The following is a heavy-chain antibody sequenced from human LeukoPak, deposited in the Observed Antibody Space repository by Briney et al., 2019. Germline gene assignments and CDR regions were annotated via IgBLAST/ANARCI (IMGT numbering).Heavy chain of an antibody. V-gene: IGHV1-2*02. J-gene: IGHJ4*02. CDR3: ARAGSGRQQLAIDY. CDR1: GYTFTGYY. Sequence: ASVKVSCKACGYTFTGYYMHWVRQAPGQGLEWMGWINPNSGGTNYAQKFQGRVTMARDTSISTAYMELSRLRSDDTAVYYCARAGSGRQQLAIDYWGQGTLVTVSS. CDR2: INPNSGGT. D-gene: IGHD6-13*01.